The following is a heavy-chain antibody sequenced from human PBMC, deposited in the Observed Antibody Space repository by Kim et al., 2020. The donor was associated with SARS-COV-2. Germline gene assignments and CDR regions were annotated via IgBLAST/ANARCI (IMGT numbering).Heavy chain of an antibody. V-gene: IGHV3-7*01. D-gene: IGHD3-3*02. CDR3: VRDSNYYYMDV. J-gene: IGHJ6*03. Sequence: YVDSVQSRFTISRDNAKNSLYLQMNSLSVEDTAVYDCVRDSNYYYMDVWGKGTTVTVPS.